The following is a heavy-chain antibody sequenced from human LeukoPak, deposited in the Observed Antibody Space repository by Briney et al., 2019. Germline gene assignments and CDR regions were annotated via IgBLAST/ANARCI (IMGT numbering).Heavy chain of an antibody. J-gene: IGHJ4*02. V-gene: IGHV3-21*01. CDR3: AREPKGEPLDY. CDR1: GFTFSSYS. CDR2: ISSSSSYI. D-gene: IGHD3-16*01. Sequence: GGSLRLSCAASGFTFSSYSMNWVRQAPGKGLEWVSSISSSSSYIYYADSVKGRFTISRDSAKNSLYLQMNSLRAEDTAVYYCAREPKGEPLDYWGQGTLVTVFS.